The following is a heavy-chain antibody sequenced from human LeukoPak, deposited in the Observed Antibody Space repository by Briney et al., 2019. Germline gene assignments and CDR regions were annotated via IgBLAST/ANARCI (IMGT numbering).Heavy chain of an antibody. Sequence: SETLSLTCTVSGGSISTYYWSWIRQPAGKGLEWIGRIYTSGSTNYNPSLKSRVTMSVDTSNNQFSLKLSSVTAADTAVYYCARTWYYGSGSYFWFDPWGQGTLVTVSS. CDR2: IYTSGST. CDR3: ARTWYYGSGSYFWFDP. CDR1: GGSISTYY. V-gene: IGHV4-4*07. J-gene: IGHJ5*02. D-gene: IGHD3-10*01.